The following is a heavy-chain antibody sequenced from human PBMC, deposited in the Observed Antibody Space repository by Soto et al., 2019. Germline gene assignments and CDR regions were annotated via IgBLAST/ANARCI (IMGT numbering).Heavy chain of an antibody. CDR3: AGRGADSGTFHY. V-gene: IGHV1-3*01. J-gene: IGHJ4*02. D-gene: IGHD6-13*01. Sequence: ASVKVSCKASGYSFTSYAMHWVRQAPGQRLEWMGWINAGNGNTKYSQKFQGRVTITRDTSASTAYMELSSVTAADTAVYFRAGRGADSGTFHYWGQGTLVTVSS. CDR2: INAGNGNT. CDR1: GYSFTSYA.